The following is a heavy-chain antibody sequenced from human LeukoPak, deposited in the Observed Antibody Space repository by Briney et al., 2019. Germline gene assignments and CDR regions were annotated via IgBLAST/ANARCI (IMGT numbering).Heavy chain of an antibody. CDR2: IIPIFGTA. D-gene: IGHD3-22*01. CDR3: ARAPRQGKYYYDSSGYYYFDY. J-gene: IGHJ4*02. V-gene: IGHV1-69*13. Sequence: GASVKVSCKASGGTFSSYAISWVRQAPGQGLEWMGGIIPIFGTANYAQKFQGRVTITADESTSTAYMELSSLRSEDTAVYYCARAPRQGKYYYDSSGYYYFDYWGQGTLVTVSS. CDR1: GGTFSSYA.